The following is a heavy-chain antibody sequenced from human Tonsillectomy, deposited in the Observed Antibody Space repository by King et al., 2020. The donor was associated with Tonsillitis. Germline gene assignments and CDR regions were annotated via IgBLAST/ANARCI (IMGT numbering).Heavy chain of an antibody. Sequence: VQLVESGGGLVQPGGSLKLSCAASRFTFSGSAMHWVRQASGXGLEWVGRIRSKANSFATAYAASVKGRXTISRDDSKNTVYLQMNSLKTEDTAVYYCTRFXAPEYGDYGDYWGXXTLVTVSS. CDR3: TRFXAPEYGDYGDY. CDR2: IRSKANSFAT. D-gene: IGHD4-17*01. J-gene: IGHJ4*01. V-gene: IGHV3-73*02. CDR1: RFTFSGSA.